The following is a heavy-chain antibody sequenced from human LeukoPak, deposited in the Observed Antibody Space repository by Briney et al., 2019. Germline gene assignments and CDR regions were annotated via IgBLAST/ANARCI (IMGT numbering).Heavy chain of an antibody. Sequence: GGSLRLSCAASGFTFRNYWMSWVRQAPGKGPEWVANIKQDGSKEEYVDSMKGRFTVSRDNANNSLSLQMNGLGAEDTAVYYCTRWAGVIDSWGQGTLVTVSS. D-gene: IGHD3-10*01. CDR2: IKQDGSKE. V-gene: IGHV3-7*01. CDR1: GFTFRNYW. CDR3: TRWAGVIDS. J-gene: IGHJ5*01.